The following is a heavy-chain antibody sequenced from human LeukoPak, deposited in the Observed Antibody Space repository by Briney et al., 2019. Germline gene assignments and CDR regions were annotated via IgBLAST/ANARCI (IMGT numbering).Heavy chain of an antibody. J-gene: IGHJ4*02. Sequence: GESLKISCKGSGYSFTNYWIGWVRQMPGKGLEWMGIISPDGSDTRYSPSFQGQVAISADKSITTAYLQWSSLKASDTAMYYCARLTSSWSFDYWGQGTLVTVSS. CDR2: ISPDGSDT. D-gene: IGHD6-13*01. V-gene: IGHV5-51*01. CDR3: ARLTSSWSFDY. CDR1: GYSFTNYW.